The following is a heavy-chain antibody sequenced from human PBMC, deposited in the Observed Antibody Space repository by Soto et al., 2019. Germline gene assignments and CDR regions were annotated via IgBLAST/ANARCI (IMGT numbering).Heavy chain of an antibody. CDR1: GYTFTRYG. V-gene: IGHV1-18*01. Sequence: ASVKVSCKASGYTFTRYGISWVRQAPGQGLEWMGWISAYNGNTNYAQKLQGRVTMTTDTSTSTAYMELRSLRSDDTAVYYCARLNWNYDAFDIWGQGTMVTVSS. D-gene: IGHD1-7*01. J-gene: IGHJ3*02. CDR2: ISAYNGNT. CDR3: ARLNWNYDAFDI.